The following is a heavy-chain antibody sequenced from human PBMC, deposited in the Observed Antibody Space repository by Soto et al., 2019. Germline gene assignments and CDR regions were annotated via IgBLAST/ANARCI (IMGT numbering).Heavy chain of an antibody. V-gene: IGHV1-18*01. D-gene: IGHD3-22*01. CDR3: ARALYYYDNSGLAF. Sequence: QIHLEQSGPEVKKPGASVKVSCKASGYTFTSYGISWVRLAPGQGREWMGWINIYGGGTNYAQKYQDRVTMTRDTSTNTVYLEMRSLTSDDTAIYYCARALYYYDNSGLAFWGQGTLVTVSS. CDR2: INIYGGGT. J-gene: IGHJ4*02. CDR1: GYTFTSYG.